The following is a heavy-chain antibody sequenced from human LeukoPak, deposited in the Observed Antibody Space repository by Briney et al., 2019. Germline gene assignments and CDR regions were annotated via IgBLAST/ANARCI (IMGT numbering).Heavy chain of an antibody. J-gene: IGHJ3*02. D-gene: IGHD3-10*01. CDR3: TTLLPMVRAFGERLDAFDI. CDR1: GFTFSNAW. CDR2: TTSKTDGGTT. V-gene: IGHV3-15*01. Sequence: PGGSLRLSCAASGFTFSNAWMSWVRQAPGKGLEWVPRTTSKTDGGTTDYAAPVKGRFTISRDDSKNTLYLQMNSLKTEDTAVYYCTTLLPMVRAFGERLDAFDIWGQGTMVTVSS.